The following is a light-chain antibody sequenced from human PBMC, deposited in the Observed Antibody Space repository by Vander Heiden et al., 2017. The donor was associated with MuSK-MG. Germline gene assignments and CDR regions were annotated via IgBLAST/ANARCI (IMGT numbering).Light chain of an antibody. J-gene: IGKJ4*01. Sequence: DIVMPLNLPSLSVTPGQPASIPCTSSQRLLDSDGKTYLSWYLQKPGHPPQLLISEVSNRFSGVPDRFSGGGSGTDSPLTFSRVEAEDVGVYYCRQCIQLPATFGGGTKVEIK. CDR3: RQCIQLPAT. CDR2: EVS. V-gene: IGKV2D-29*01. CDR1: QRLLDSDGKTY.